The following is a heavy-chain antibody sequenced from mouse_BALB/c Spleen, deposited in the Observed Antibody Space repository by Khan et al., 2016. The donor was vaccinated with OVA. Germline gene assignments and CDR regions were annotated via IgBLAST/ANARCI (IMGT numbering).Heavy chain of an antibody. Sequence: QIQLVQSGPELKKPGETVKISCKASGYTLTDYGMNWVKQAPGKGLKWMGWINTYPGEATYADDFQGRFAFSLETSASTAYLQINNLKTEDTATYFCSRSNGNYWFAYWGQGTLVTVSA. CDR2: INTYPGEA. CDR3: SRSNGNYWFAY. V-gene: IGHV9-3-1*01. D-gene: IGHD2-1*01. CDR1: GYTLTDYG. J-gene: IGHJ3*01.